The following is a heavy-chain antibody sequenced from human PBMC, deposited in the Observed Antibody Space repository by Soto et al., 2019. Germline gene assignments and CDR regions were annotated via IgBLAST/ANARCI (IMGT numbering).Heavy chain of an antibody. J-gene: IGHJ4*02. D-gene: IGHD4-17*01. CDR1: GGSIDNYY. V-gene: IGHV4-59*01. Sequence: QVQLQESGAGLVKPSETLALTCTVSGGSIDNYYWSWVRQPPGRGLEWIGFIYSSGRTNYNPSGKSRVTISAETSRNQVSLKLPSVNTADTAVYYCARGVTGRRTTVTTYAVWGQGTLVTVSS. CDR3: ARGVTGRRTTVTTYAV. CDR2: IYSSGRT.